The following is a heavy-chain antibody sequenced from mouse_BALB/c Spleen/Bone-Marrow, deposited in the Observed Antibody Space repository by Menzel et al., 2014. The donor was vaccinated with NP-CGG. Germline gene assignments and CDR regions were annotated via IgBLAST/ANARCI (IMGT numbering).Heavy chain of an antibody. CDR2: ISSGGSYT. Sequence: EVQVVESGGGLVKPGGSLKLSCAASGFTFSSYTMSWVRQTPEKRLEWVATISSGGSYTYYPDSVKGRFTISGDNAKNTLYLQMSSLKSEDTAMYYCTRDAMDYWGQGTSVTVSS. CDR1: GFTFSSYT. CDR3: TRDAMDY. V-gene: IGHV5-6-4*01. J-gene: IGHJ4*01.